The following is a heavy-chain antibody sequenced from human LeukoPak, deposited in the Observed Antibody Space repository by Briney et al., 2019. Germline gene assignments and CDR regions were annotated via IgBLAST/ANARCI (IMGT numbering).Heavy chain of an antibody. CDR1: GYTFTGYY. D-gene: IGHD3-22*01. CDR2: INPNSGGT. CDR3: ARSRPFLTYYYDSSGYYPWDY. J-gene: IGHJ4*02. V-gene: IGHV1-2*02. Sequence: ASVKVSCKASGYTFTGYYMHWVRQAPGQGLEWMGWINPNSGGTNYAQKFQGRVTMTRDTSISTAYMELSRLRSDDTAVYYCARSRPFLTYYYDSSGYYPWDYWGQGTLVTVSS.